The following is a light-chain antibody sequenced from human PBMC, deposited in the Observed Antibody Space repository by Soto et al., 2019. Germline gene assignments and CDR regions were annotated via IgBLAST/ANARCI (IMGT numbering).Light chain of an antibody. CDR3: ISFTSRHIYV. CDR1: SNDIGSYDY. Sequence: QSALTQPTSVSGSPGQSITISCTGNSNDIGSYDYVSWYQQHPGKAPRLLIHGVRNRPSGISSRFSASKSGNTASLTISGLQTEDEADYYCISFTSRHIYVFGTGTKLTVL. V-gene: IGLV2-14*01. CDR2: GVR. J-gene: IGLJ1*01.